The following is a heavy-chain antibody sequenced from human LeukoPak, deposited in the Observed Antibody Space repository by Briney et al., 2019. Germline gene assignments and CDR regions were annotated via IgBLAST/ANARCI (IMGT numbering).Heavy chain of an antibody. J-gene: IGHJ5*02. V-gene: IGHV4-39*07. Sequence: SETLSLTCTVSGGSISSSSYYWGWIRQPPGKGLEWIGSIYYSGSTYYNPSLKSRVTISVDTSKNQFSLKLSSVTAADTAVYYCARDRGASGGPSKHWFDPWGQGTLVTVSS. CDR3: ARDRGASGGPSKHWFDP. D-gene: IGHD2-15*01. CDR1: GGSISSSSYY. CDR2: IYYSGST.